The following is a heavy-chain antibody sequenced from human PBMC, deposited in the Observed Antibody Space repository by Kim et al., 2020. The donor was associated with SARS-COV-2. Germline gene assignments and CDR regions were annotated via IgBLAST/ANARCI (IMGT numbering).Heavy chain of an antibody. CDR2: INHSGST. J-gene: IGHJ4*02. V-gene: IGHV4-34*01. Sequence: SETLSLTCAVYGGSFSGYYWSWIRQPPGKGLEWIGEINHSGSTNYNPSLKSRVTISVDTSKNQFSLKLSSVTAADTAVYYCARGRSRKRTYYFDYWGQGTLVTVSS. CDR3: ARGRSRKRTYYFDY. CDR1: GGSFSGYY. D-gene: IGHD6-25*01.